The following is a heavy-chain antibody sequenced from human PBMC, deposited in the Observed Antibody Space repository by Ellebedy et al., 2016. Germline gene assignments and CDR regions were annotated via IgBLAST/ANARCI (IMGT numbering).Heavy chain of an antibody. J-gene: IGHJ1*01. CDR1: GFSFSSYA. D-gene: IGHD3-22*01. V-gene: IGHV3-23*01. Sequence: GESLKISCAASGFSFSSYAMSWVRQAPGKGPEWVSIITGSGDRTNYADSVKGRFIISRDSSKNTLFLQMNGLRAEDTAVYFCARDDDTSSRYSRFHHWGQGTLVSVSS. CDR3: ARDDDTSSRYSRFHH. CDR2: ITGSGDRT.